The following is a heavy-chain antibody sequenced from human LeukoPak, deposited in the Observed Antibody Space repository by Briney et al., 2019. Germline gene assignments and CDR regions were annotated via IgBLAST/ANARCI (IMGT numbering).Heavy chain of an antibody. V-gene: IGHV3-23*01. CDR1: GFTFSSYA. J-gene: IGHJ3*02. CDR3: ARESSEAFDI. Sequence: PGGSLRLSCAASGFTFSSYAMSWVCQAPGKGLEWVSAISGSGGSTYYTDSVKGRFTISRDNSKNSLYLQMNSLRAEDTAVYYCARESSEAFDIWGQGTMVTVS. CDR2: ISGSGGST. D-gene: IGHD6-6*01.